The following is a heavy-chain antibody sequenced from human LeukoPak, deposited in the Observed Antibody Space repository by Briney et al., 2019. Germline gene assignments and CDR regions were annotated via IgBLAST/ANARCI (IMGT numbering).Heavy chain of an antibody. D-gene: IGHD1-26*01. Sequence: SVKVSCKASGFTFTSSAMQWVRQARGQRLEGIGWIVVGSGNTNYAQKFQERVTITRDMSTSRAYMELSSPRSEDTAVYYCAAVQVGANYYFDYWGQGTLVTVSS. CDR3: AAVQVGANYYFDY. CDR2: IVVGSGNT. CDR1: GFTFTSSA. V-gene: IGHV1-58*02. J-gene: IGHJ4*02.